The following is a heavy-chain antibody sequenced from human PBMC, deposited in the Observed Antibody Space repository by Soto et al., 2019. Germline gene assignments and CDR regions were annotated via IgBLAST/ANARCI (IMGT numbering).Heavy chain of an antibody. D-gene: IGHD3-22*01. Sequence: SVKVSCKASGGTFSSYAISWVRQAPGQGLEWMGGIIPIFGTANYAQKFQGRVTITADESTSTAYMELSSLRSEDTAVYYCARCYYDSSGYFPPFDPWGQGTLVTVSS. CDR1: GGTFSSYA. V-gene: IGHV1-69*13. CDR3: ARCYYDSSGYFPPFDP. J-gene: IGHJ5*02. CDR2: IIPIFGTA.